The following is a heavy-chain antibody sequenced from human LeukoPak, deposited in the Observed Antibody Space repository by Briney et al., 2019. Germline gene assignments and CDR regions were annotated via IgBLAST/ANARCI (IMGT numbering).Heavy chain of an antibody. D-gene: IGHD6-6*01. CDR2: INHSGST. CDR3: ARAHYSSSSAYFDY. V-gene: IGHV4-34*01. CDR1: GGSFSGYY. Sequence: PSETLSLTCAVYGGSFSGYYWSWIRQPPGKGLEWIGEINHSGSTNYNPSLKSRVTISVDTSKNQFSLKLSSVTAADTAVYYCARAHYSSSSAYFDYWGQGTLVTVSS. J-gene: IGHJ4*02.